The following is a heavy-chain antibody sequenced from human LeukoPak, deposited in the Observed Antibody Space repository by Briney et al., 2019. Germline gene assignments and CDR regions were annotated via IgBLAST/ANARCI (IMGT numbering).Heavy chain of an antibody. D-gene: IGHD5-24*01. CDR2: IYYSGST. CDR1: GGSISSGGYY. Sequence: SETLSLTCTVSGGSISSGGYYWSWIRQHPGKGLEWIGYIYYSGSTCYNPSLKSRVTISVDTSKNQFSLKLSSVTAADTAVYYCARGEMATIEVDYWGQGTLVTVSS. J-gene: IGHJ4*02. V-gene: IGHV4-31*03. CDR3: ARGEMATIEVDY.